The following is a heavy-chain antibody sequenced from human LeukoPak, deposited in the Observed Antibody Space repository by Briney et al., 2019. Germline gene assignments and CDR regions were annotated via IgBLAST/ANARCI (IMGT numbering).Heavy chain of an antibody. Sequence: GGSLRLSCAASGFTFSSYSMNWVRQAPGKGLEWVSYISSSSSTIYYADSVKGRFTISRDNAKNSLYLQMNSLRAEDTAVYYCARVGASYYNAYDAFDIWGQGTMVTVSS. CDR3: ARVGASYYNAYDAFDI. D-gene: IGHD3-10*01. J-gene: IGHJ3*02. V-gene: IGHV3-48*04. CDR2: ISSSSSTI. CDR1: GFTFSSYS.